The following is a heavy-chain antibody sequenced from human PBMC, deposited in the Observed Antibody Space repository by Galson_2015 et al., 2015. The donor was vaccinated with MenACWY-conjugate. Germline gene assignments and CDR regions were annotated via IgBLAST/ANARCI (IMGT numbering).Heavy chain of an antibody. Sequence: QSGAEVKKPGESLQISCKGSGSSFPNYWIAWVRQMHGKGLEWVGLIDPVNSNIRYSPSLQGQVTISADESISTAYLQWSSLKASDTAMYYCARHPPGGRGMDVWGRGTTVTVSS. V-gene: IGHV5-51*01. CDR3: ARHPPGGRGMDV. CDR2: IDPVNSNI. D-gene: IGHD1-26*01. J-gene: IGHJ6*02. CDR1: GSSFPNYW.